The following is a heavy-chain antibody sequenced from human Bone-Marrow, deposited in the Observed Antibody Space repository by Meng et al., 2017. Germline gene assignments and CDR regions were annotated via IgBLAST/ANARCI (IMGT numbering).Heavy chain of an antibody. CDR1: GGSISSGNYY. D-gene: IGHD2-21*01. CDR3: ASFDHIPRRNYFDY. CDR2: IHHSGSA. J-gene: IGHJ4*02. V-gene: IGHV4-30-4*01. Sequence: QLQLQESGSGLVKPSQTLSLTCAVSGGSISSGNYYWSWIRQPPGKGLEWIGYIHHSGSAYYNPSLKSRVSISVDTSKNQFSLNLNSMTAADTAVYYCASFDHIPRRNYFDYWGQGTLVTVSS.